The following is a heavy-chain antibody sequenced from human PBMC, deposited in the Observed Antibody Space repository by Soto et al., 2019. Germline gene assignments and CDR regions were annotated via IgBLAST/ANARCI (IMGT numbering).Heavy chain of an antibody. CDR1: GGSISSGGYS. D-gene: IGHD3-22*01. CDR3: ARSVDYYDSSGYSNWFDP. V-gene: IGHV4-30-2*01. Sequence: TLSLTFAVSGGSISSGGYSGSWIRQPPGKGLEWIGYIYHSGSTYYNPSLKSRVTISVDRSKNQFSLKLSSVTAADTAVYYCARSVDYYDSSGYSNWFDPWGQGTLVTVSS. J-gene: IGHJ5*02. CDR2: IYHSGST.